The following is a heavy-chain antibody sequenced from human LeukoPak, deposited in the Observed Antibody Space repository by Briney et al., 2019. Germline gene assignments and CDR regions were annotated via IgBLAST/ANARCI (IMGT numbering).Heavy chain of an antibody. CDR3: ARDNLLNCSSTSCLSGGGDNWFDP. Sequence: SETLSLTCAVYGGSFSGYYWSWIRQPPGRGLEWIGEINHSGSTNCNPSLKSRVTISVDTSKNQFSLKLSSVTAADTAVYYCARDNLLNCSSTSCLSGGGDNWFDPWGQGTLVTVSS. J-gene: IGHJ5*02. D-gene: IGHD2-2*01. CDR2: INHSGST. CDR1: GGSFSGYY. V-gene: IGHV4-34*01.